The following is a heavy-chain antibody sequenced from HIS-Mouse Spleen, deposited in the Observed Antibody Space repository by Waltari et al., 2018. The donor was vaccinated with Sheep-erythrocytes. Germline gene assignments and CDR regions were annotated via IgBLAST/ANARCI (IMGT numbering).Heavy chain of an antibody. D-gene: IGHD4-17*01. V-gene: IGHV1-18*01. CDR1: GYTFTSYG. J-gene: IGHJ3*02. CDR3: ARFYGDFTRAFDI. CDR2: VSADNGNT. Sequence: QVQLVQSGAEVKKPGASVKVSCKASGYTFTSYGISWVRQAPGQGLEWMGWVSADNGNTNEAQKLQGRVTMTTDTSTSTAYRELRSLRSDDTAVYYCARFYGDFTRAFDIWGQGTMVTVSS.